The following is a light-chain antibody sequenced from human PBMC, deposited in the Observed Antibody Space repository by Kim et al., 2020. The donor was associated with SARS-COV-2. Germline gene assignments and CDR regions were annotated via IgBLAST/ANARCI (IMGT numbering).Light chain of an antibody. J-gene: IGKJ2*01. V-gene: IGKV2-30*01. CDR2: KVS. CDR3: QQASHWPHT. Sequence: DVVLTQSPLSLPATLGQPAYITCRSTQSLVDSVGDTSLNWFQQRPGQSPRRLIYKVSYRDSAAPDSFTGSGTDTDFTLEINSVETEDIATYFYQQASHWPHTFGQGSKLEI. CDR1: QSLVDSVGDTS.